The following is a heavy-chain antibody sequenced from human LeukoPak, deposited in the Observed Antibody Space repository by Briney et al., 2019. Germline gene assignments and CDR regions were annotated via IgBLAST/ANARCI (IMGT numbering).Heavy chain of an antibody. CDR3: AKDLFSRLVVPAANLFDY. CDR1: GFTFSSYA. CDR2: ISGSGGST. J-gene: IGHJ4*02. Sequence: PGGSLRLSCAASGFTFSSYAMSWVRQAPGKGLEWVSAISGSGGSTYYADSVKGRFTISRDNSKNTLYLQMNSLRAEDTAVYYCAKDLFSRLVVPAANLFDYWGQGTLVTVSS. V-gene: IGHV3-23*01. D-gene: IGHD2-2*01.